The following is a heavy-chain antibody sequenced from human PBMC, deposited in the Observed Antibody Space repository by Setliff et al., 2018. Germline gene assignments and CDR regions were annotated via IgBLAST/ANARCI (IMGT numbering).Heavy chain of an antibody. Sequence: GGSLRLSCAASGFTFSSYGMNWVRQAPGKGLEWLSYISSSSTTIYYADSVKGRFTVSRDNAKNTLYLQMNSLRADDAAVYYCARSSAPIKRDYMDVWGKGTTVTVSS. CDR3: ARSSAPIKRDYMDV. J-gene: IGHJ6*03. CDR1: GFTFSSYG. D-gene: IGHD2-2*02. V-gene: IGHV3-48*01. CDR2: ISSSSTTI.